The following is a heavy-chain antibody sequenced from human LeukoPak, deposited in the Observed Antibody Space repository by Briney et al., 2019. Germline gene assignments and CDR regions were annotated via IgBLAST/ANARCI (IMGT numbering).Heavy chain of an antibody. CDR1: GFTFDDYG. D-gene: IGHD1/OR15-1a*01. V-gene: IGHV3-53*01. Sequence: GGSLRLSCAASGFTFDDYGMSWVRQAPGKGLEWVSVIYSGGTTYYADSVKGRFTISRDNSKNTLSLQMNSLRAEDTAVYYCARDGYGNNYMDVWGKGTTVTVSS. J-gene: IGHJ6*03. CDR2: IYSGGTT. CDR3: ARDGYGNNYMDV.